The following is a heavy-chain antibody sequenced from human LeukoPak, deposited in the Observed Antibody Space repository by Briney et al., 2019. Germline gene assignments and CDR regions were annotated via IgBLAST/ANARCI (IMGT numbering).Heavy chain of an antibody. J-gene: IGHJ4*02. D-gene: IGHD6-13*01. Sequence: ASVKVSCKASGYTFTRLYFHWVRQAPGQGLEWMGWINPNSGDTNFAQKFQGRVTMTRATSISTVYMELTSLRSDDTALYYCMRGGGNSWFDYWGQGTLVSVSS. V-gene: IGHV1-2*02. CDR2: INPNSGDT. CDR1: GYTFTRLY. CDR3: MRGGGNSWFDY.